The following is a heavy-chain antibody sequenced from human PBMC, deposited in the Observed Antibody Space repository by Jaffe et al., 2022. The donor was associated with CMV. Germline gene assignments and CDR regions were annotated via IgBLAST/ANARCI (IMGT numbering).Heavy chain of an antibody. J-gene: IGHJ6*03. CDR1: GFTFSNAW. V-gene: IGHV3-15*01. D-gene: IGHD3-9*01. CDR3: ATLDPNITISNYYMDV. Sequence: EVQLVESGGGLVKPGGSLTLSCAASGFTFSNAWMTWVRQAPGKGLEWVGRIKSKSDGGTADYAAPVKGRFTISRDDSKTTLYLEMNSLKTEDTAVYFCATLDPNITISNYYMDVWGKGATVTVSS. CDR2: IKSKSDGGTA.